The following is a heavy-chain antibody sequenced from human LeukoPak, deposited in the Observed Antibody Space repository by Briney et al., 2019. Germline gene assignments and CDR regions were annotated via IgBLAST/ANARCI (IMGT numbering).Heavy chain of an antibody. Sequence: ASVKVSCKASGYTFTGYYMHWVRQAPGQGLEWMGWINPNSGGTNYAQKFQGKVTMTRDTSISTAYMELSRLRSDDTAVYYCARSRGYSYGWPVDYWGQGTLVTVSS. CDR3: ARSRGYSYGWPVDY. CDR1: GYTFTGYY. CDR2: INPNSGGT. J-gene: IGHJ4*02. D-gene: IGHD5-18*01. V-gene: IGHV1-2*02.